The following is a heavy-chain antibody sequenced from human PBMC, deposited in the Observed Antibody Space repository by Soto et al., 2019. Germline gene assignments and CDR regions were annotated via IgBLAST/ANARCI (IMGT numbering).Heavy chain of an antibody. D-gene: IGHD2-15*01. CDR3: ARGYCSGGSCYNFDY. CDR1: GYTFTGYY. CDR2: INPNSGGT. J-gene: IGHJ4*02. V-gene: IGHV1-2*04. Sequence: ASVKVSCKASGYTFTGYYMHWVRQAPGQGLEWMGWINPNSGGTNYAQKFQGWVTMTTDTSTSTAYMELRSLRSDDTAVYYCARGYCSGGSCYNFDYWGQGTLVTVSS.